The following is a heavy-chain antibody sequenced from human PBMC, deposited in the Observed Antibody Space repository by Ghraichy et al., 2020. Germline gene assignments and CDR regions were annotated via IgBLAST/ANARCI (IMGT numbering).Heavy chain of an antibody. J-gene: IGHJ5*02. CDR3: VKGYCLGGTCSWVWES. Sequence: GESLNISCSASGFTFSSYAMFWVRQAPGKEPEFVSSIISNGGSTYYADFVKDRFTISRDNSRNTLYLQMSSLRAEESAVFYCVKGYCLGGTCSWVWESWGQRTLVTVSS. CDR2: IISNGGST. D-gene: IGHD2-15*01. V-gene: IGHV3-64D*06. CDR1: GFTFSSYA.